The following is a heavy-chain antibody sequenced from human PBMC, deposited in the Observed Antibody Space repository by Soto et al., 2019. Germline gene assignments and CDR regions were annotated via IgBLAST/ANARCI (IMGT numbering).Heavy chain of an antibody. CDR2: ISSGSTI. CDR1: GFTFSSYE. J-gene: IGHJ4*02. V-gene: IGHV3-48*03. D-gene: IGHD2-21*01. CDR3: ARVYSH. Sequence: GGSLRLSCAASGFTFSSYEMNWVRQAPGKGLEWVSYISSGSTIYYADSVKGRFTISRDNAKNSLYLQMNSLRAEDTAVYYCARVYSHWGQGTLVTVSS.